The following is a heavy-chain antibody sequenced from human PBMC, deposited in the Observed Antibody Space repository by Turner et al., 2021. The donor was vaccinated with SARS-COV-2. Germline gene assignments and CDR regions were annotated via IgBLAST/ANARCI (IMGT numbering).Heavy chain of an antibody. V-gene: IGHV3-30*18. CDR3: AKAETYSSGWSGGRSYYYYYMDA. CDR1: GFTFSSYG. CDR2: ISYDGSNK. Sequence: QVQLVESGGGVVQPGRSLRLSCAASGFTFSSYGMHWVRQAPGKGLEWVAVISYDGSNKYYADSVKGRFTISRDNSKNTLYLQMNSLRAEDTAVYYCAKAETYSSGWSGGRSYYYYYMDAWGKGTTVTVSS. J-gene: IGHJ6*03. D-gene: IGHD6-19*01.